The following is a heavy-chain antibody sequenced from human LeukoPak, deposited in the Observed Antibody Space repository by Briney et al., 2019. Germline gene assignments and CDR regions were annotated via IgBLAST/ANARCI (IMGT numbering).Heavy chain of an antibody. CDR2: IIPILGIA. CDR3: ASATRSYYDSSGYLDY. D-gene: IGHD3-22*01. Sequence: SVKLSCKASEGTFSSYAISWVRQAPGQGLEWMERIIPILGIANYAQKFQGRVTITADKSTSTGYMELSSLSSEVAAAYYCASATRSYYDSSGYLDYWGQGPLVTVSS. V-gene: IGHV1-69*04. CDR1: EGTFSSYA. J-gene: IGHJ4*02.